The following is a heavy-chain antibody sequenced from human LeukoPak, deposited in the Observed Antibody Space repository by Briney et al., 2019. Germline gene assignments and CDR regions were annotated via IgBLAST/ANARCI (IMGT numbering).Heavy chain of an antibody. J-gene: IGHJ2*01. CDR3: SRRDCSHSDCFDWSFDL. V-gene: IGHV4-39*07. D-gene: IGHD2-15*01. CDR2: VYYSGIT. Sequence: SETLSLTCTLSGGSIISDGSYWGWIRQSPGKGLGWIGSVYYSGITYYNPSLKSRVTISVNTSKNQFSLTLRSVTAADTAVYFCSRRDCSHSDCFDWSFDLWGRGTLLTVSP. CDR1: GGSIISDGSY.